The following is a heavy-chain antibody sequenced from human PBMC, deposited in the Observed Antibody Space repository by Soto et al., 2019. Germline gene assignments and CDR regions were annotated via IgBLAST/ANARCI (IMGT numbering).Heavy chain of an antibody. CDR1: GFSVGTNY. J-gene: IGHJ4*02. Sequence: EVQLVESGGGLIQPGGSLRLSCAASGFSVGTNYLTWVRQSPGKGLEWVSVIHSSGSAYYADSVKGRFTISRDNSKNTLYLQMNSLRAEDTAVYYCARGFNWLDYWGQGTLVTVSS. V-gene: IGHV3-53*01. CDR2: IHSSGSA. CDR3: ARGFNWLDY. D-gene: IGHD5-12*01.